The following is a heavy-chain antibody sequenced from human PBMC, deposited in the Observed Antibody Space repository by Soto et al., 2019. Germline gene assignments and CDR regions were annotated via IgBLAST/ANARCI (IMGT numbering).Heavy chain of an antibody. V-gene: IGHV3-30-3*01. D-gene: IGHD3-22*01. CDR3: ATGANFYYDTSRY. CDR1: GFTFSIYA. Sequence: LRLSCAAPGFTFSIYALHWVRQAPVKVLEWVAVMSPNGNNQYYADSVKGRFTISRDTSKSTLYLQMTSLRPDDTAVYYCATGANFYYDTSRYWGQGTLVTVSS. J-gene: IGHJ4*02. CDR2: MSPNGNNQ.